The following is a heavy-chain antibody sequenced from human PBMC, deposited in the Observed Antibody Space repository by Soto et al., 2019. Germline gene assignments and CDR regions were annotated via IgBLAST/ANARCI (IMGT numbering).Heavy chain of an antibody. V-gene: IGHV6-1*01. CDR3: ARGPGDAGGDALYS. CDR2: TYYRSKWYN. J-gene: IGHJ3*02. D-gene: IGHD2-21*01. Sequence: QVPLQQSGPGLVKPSQTLSLTCAISGDTVSSNSAAWNWIRQSPLRGLEWLGRTYYRSKWYNDYALSVRSRITINPDSSHNEFSLRLNSLTPDDTAVYYCARGPGDAGGDALYSWGQSTIVTVSS. CDR1: GDTVSSNSAA.